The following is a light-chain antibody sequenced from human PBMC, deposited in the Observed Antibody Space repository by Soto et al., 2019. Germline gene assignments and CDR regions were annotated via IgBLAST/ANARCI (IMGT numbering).Light chain of an antibody. CDR3: CSYAGSYTFV. V-gene: IGLV2-11*01. Sequence: QSALTQPRSVSGSPGQSVTISCTGTSSDVGVYNYVSWYQQYPGKAPKIMIYDVSKRPSGVPDRFSCSKSDNTASLTISGLQAEDEADYYCCSYAGSYTFVFGIGTKVTVL. J-gene: IGLJ1*01. CDR2: DVS. CDR1: SSDVGVYNY.